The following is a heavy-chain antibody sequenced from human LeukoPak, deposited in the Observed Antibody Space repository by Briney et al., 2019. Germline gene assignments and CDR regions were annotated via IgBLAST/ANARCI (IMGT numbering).Heavy chain of an antibody. CDR3: ARAAELYDFWGGNGPFDL. D-gene: IGHD3-3*01. J-gene: IGHJ3*01. V-gene: IGHV4-4*07. CDR1: GGSIRYYY. Sequence: SETLSLTCTVSGGSIRYYYWTWIRQFAGKRLEWIGRIHISGTTNYNPSLKSRVTMSVDTSKNNFFLNLTSVTAADTAVYYCARAAELYDFWGGNGPFDLWGQGKMVTVSS. CDR2: IHISGTT.